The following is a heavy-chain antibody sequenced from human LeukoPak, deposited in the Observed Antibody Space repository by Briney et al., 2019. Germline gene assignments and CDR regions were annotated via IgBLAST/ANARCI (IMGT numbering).Heavy chain of an antibody. CDR2: ISSSSSYI. J-gene: IGHJ6*03. V-gene: IGHV3-21*01. Sequence: GGSLRLSCAASGFTFSSYSMNWVRQAPGKGLEWVSSISSSSSYIYYADSVKGRFTISRDNAKNSLYLQMNSLRAEDTAVYYCARARQLGDYYYYMDVWGKGTTVTVSS. D-gene: IGHD6-13*01. CDR3: ARARQLGDYYYYMDV. CDR1: GFTFSSYS.